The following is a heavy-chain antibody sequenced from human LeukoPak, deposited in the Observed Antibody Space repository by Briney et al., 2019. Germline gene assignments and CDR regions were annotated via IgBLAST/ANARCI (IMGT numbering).Heavy chain of an antibody. D-gene: IGHD4-17*01. V-gene: IGHV4-39*01. CDR1: GGSISSSSYY. Sequence: PSETLSLTCTVSGGSISSSSYYWGWIRQPPGKGLEWIGSIYYSGSTYYNLSLKSRVTISVDTSKNQFSLNLSSVTAADTAVYYCARLATVPSGGFDYWGQGTLVTVSS. J-gene: IGHJ4*02. CDR2: IYYSGST. CDR3: ARLATVPSGGFDY.